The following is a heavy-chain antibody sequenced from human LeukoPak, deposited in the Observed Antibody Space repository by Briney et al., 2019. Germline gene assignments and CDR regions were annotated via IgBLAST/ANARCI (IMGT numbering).Heavy chain of an antibody. Sequence: PGESLQISCMGSGYSFTSYCICWVRQKPGKDLEWRGIIYPGDSDTRYSPSVQCQVTISADKSISTASLQWSSLKASDTAMYYCAGPIYYDSSAAHLWGQGTLAT. CDR3: AGPIYYDSSAAHL. D-gene: IGHD3-22*01. CDR2: IYPGDSDT. CDR1: GYSFTSYC. J-gene: IGHJ4*01. V-gene: IGHV5-51*01.